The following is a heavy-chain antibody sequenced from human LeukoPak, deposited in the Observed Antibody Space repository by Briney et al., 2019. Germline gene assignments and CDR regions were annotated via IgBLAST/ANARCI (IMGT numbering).Heavy chain of an antibody. CDR1: GASVSTTTW. V-gene: IGHV4-4*02. CDR2: VYDSGST. CDR3: ARGGRYSGSYGPPNYFDY. D-gene: IGHD1-26*01. J-gene: IGHJ4*02. Sequence: SGTLSLTCAGSGASVSTTTWWNWVRQPPGKGLEWIGEVYDSGSTNYNPSLKGRVTISVDTSKNQFSLKLSSVSAADTAVYYCARGGRYSGSYGPPNYFDYWGQGTLVTVSS.